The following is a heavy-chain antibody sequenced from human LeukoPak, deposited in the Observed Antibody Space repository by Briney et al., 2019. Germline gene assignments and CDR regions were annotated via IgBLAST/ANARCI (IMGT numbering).Heavy chain of an antibody. CDR3: ARDVPVGATHFDY. D-gene: IGHD1-26*01. CDR1: GFASSDYY. J-gene: IGHJ4*02. CDR2: ISSSGSTI. V-gene: IGHV3-11*01. Sequence: PGGSLRLSCAASGFASSDYYMSWIRQAPGKGLEWVSYISSSGSTIYYADSVKGRFTISRDNAKNSLYLQMNSLRAEDTAVYYCARDVPVGATHFDYWGQGTLVTVSS.